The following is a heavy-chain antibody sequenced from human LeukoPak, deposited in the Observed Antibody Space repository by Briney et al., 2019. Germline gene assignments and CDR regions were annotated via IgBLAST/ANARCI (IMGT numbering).Heavy chain of an antibody. J-gene: IGHJ4*02. CDR2: INPKSGGT. Sequence: ASVKVSCKASGYSFTGYYMHWVRQAPGQGLEWMGWINPKSGGTNYAQKFQGRVTMTRDTSISTTYMELSRLRSDDTAVYYCARDLGISGWYAPPLGYFDYWGQGTLVTVSS. D-gene: IGHD6-19*01. CDR1: GYSFTGYY. V-gene: IGHV1-2*02. CDR3: ARDLGISGWYAPPLGYFDY.